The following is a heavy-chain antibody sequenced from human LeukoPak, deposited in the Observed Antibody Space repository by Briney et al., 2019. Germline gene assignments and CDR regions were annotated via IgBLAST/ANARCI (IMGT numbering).Heavy chain of an antibody. V-gene: IGHV3-33*06. CDR3: AKARKNYDSSFHY. CDR2: IWYDGSNK. Sequence: PGGSLRLSCAASGFTFSSYGMHWVRQAPGKGLEWVAVIWYDGSNKYYADSVKGRFTISRDNSKNTLYLQMNSLRAEDTAVYYCAKARKNYDSSFHYWGQGTLVTVSS. J-gene: IGHJ4*02. CDR1: GFTFSSYG. D-gene: IGHD3-22*01.